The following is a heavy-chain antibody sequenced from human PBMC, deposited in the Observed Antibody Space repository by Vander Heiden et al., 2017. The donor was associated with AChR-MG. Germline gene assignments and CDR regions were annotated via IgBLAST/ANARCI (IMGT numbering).Heavy chain of an antibody. J-gene: IGHJ4*02. CDR2: INPNSGGT. Sequence: QVQLVQSGAEVKKPGASVKVSCKPSGYTFTGYYMHWGRQAPGQGLEWMGWINPNSGGTNYAQKFQGRVTMTRDTSISTAYMELSRLRSDDTAVYYCARDPRSLSGSYEGYYFDYWGQGTLVTVSS. CDR1: GYTFTGYY. CDR3: ARDPRSLSGSYEGYYFDY. V-gene: IGHV1-2*02. D-gene: IGHD1-26*01.